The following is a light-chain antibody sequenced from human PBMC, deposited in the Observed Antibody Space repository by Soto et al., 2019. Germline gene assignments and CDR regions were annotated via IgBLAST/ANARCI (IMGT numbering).Light chain of an antibody. CDR2: GTS. CDR1: QSVSSSY. CDR3: QQYGSSSWT. J-gene: IGKJ1*01. V-gene: IGKV3-20*01. Sequence: EIVLTQSLCTLSLSPGERASLSCRASQSVSSSYLAWYQQKPGQAPRLLIYGTSSRATAIPDRFSGSGSGTDFTLTISRLEPEDFAVYYCQQYGSSSWTFGQGTKVEIK.